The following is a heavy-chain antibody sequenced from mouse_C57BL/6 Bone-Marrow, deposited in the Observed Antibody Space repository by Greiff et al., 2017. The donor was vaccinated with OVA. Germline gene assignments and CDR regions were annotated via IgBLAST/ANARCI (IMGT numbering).Heavy chain of an antibody. CDR3: ARELSIAWFAY. CDR2: ISSGGSYT. D-gene: IGHD2-10*02. Sequence: EVQLVESGGDLVKPGGSLKLSCAASGFTFSSYGMSWVRQTPDKRLEWVATISSGGSYTYYPASVKGRFTISSDNAKNTLYLQMSSLKSEDTAMYCCARELSIAWFAYWGQGTLVTVSA. J-gene: IGHJ3*01. CDR1: GFTFSSYG. V-gene: IGHV5-6*01.